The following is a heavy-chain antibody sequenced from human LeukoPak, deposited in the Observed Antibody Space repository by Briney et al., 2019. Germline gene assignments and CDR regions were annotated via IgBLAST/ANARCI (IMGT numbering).Heavy chain of an antibody. V-gene: IGHV3-53*01. CDR2: IYSDGST. J-gene: IGHJ4*02. CDR1: GFTFSGYA. CDR3: AREGYSYGPFDY. D-gene: IGHD5-18*01. Sequence: GGSLRLSCAASGFTFSGYAMSWVRQAPGKGLEWVSVIYSDGSTYYADSVKGRFTISRDNSKNTLYLQINSLRAEDTAVYYCAREGYSYGPFDYWGQGTLVTVSS.